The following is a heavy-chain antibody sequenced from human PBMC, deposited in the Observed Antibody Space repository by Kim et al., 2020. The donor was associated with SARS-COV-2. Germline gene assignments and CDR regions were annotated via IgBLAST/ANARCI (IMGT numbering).Heavy chain of an antibody. D-gene: IGHD5-18*01. V-gene: IGHV4-59*01. CDR3: ARASHGQLWYPAYHDY. Sequence: SLKSRVPISVDTSKTQFSLKLSSVTAADTAVYYCARASHGQLWYPAYHDYWGQGTLVTVSS. J-gene: IGHJ4*02.